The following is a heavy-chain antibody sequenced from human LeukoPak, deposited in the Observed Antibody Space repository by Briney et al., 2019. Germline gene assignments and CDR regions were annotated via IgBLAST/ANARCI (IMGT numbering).Heavy chain of an antibody. CDR2: IYYSGST. CDR3: AREAYSSSWFDY. Sequence: SETLSLTCTVSGGSISSYYWSWIRQPPGKGLEWIGYIYYSGSTNYNPSLKSRVTISVDTSKNQFSLKLSSVTAADTAVYYCAREAYSSSWFDYWGQGTLVTVSS. V-gene: IGHV4-59*12. CDR1: GGSISSYY. D-gene: IGHD6-13*01. J-gene: IGHJ4*02.